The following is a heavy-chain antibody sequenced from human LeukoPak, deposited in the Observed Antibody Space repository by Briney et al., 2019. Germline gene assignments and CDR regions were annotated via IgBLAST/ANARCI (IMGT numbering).Heavy chain of an antibody. CDR2: IYHSGST. Sequence: PSETLSLTCSVSGGSIASSSYYWGWIRQPPGKGLEWIGSIYHSGSTYYNPSLKSRVTISVDTSKNQFSLKLSSVTAADTAVYYCASYSSSWYAIAFDYWGQGTLVTVSS. CDR1: GGSIASSSYY. D-gene: IGHD6-13*01. CDR3: ASYSSSWYAIAFDY. J-gene: IGHJ4*02. V-gene: IGHV4-39*07.